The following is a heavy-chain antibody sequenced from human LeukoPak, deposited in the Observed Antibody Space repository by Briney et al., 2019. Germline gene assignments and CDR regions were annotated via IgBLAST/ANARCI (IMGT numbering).Heavy chain of an antibody. CDR3: ARGTSISSNY. CDR2: IYYSGST. J-gene: IGHJ4*02. D-gene: IGHD6-6*01. V-gene: IGHV4-59*01. CDR1: GGSISSYY. Sequence: PSETLSLTCTVSGGSISSYYWSWIRQPAGKGLEWIGYIYYSGSTNYNPSLKSRVTISVDTSKNQFSLKLSSVTAADTAVYYCARGTSISSNYWGQGTLVTVSS.